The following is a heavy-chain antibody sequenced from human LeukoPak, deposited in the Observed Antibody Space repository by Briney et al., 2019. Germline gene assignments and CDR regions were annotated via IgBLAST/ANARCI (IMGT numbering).Heavy chain of an antibody. V-gene: IGHV3-9*03. CDR3: AKDMGLYYDSSGAFDY. D-gene: IGHD3-22*01. CDR1: GFTFDDYA. J-gene: IGHJ4*02. Sequence: GGSLRLSCAASGFTFDDYAMHWVRQAPGKGLEWVSGISWNSGSIGYADSVKDRFTISRDNAKNSLYLQMNSLRAEDMALYYCAKDMGLYYDSSGAFDYWGQGTLVTVSS. CDR2: ISWNSGSI.